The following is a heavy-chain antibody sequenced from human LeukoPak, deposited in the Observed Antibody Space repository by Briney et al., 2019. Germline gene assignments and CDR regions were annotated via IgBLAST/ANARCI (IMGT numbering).Heavy chain of an antibody. CDR1: GGSIGSGSYY. D-gene: IGHD6-13*01. Sequence: SETLSLTCTVSGGSIGSGSYYWSWIRQPAGEGLEWIGRIYTSGSTNYNPSLKSRVTISVDTSKNQFSLKLSSVTAADTAVDYCARVGKSSSWYNWFDPWGQGTLVTVSS. J-gene: IGHJ5*02. V-gene: IGHV4-61*02. CDR2: IYTSGST. CDR3: ARVGKSSSWYNWFDP.